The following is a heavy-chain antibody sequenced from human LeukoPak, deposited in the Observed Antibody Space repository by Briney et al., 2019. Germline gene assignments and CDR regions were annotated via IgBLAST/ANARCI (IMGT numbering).Heavy chain of an antibody. D-gene: IGHD5-12*01. CDR1: GFTFSTYA. V-gene: IGHV3-23*01. J-gene: IGHJ4*02. CDR2: ISTGGAST. Sequence: PGGSLRLSCAASGFTFSTYAMSWVRQAPGKGLEWVSGISTGGASTYYADSVKGRFTISRDNSRNTLHLQMSSLGAADTAVYYCAKDSLGYSGARGFDWWGQGTLVTVSS. CDR3: AKDSLGYSGARGFDW.